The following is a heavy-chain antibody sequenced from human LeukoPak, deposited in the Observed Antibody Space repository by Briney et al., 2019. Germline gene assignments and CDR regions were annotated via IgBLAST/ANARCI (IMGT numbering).Heavy chain of an antibody. CDR3: AKSRSSEGLDY. D-gene: IGHD2-15*01. CDR1: GFTFDDYA. CDR2: ISWNSGSI. Sequence: GRSLRLSCAASGFTFDDYAMHWVRQAPGKGLEWVSGISWNSGSIGYADSVEGRFTISRDNAKNSLYLQMNSLRAEDMALYYCAKSRSSEGLDYWGQGTLVTVSS. V-gene: IGHV3-9*03. J-gene: IGHJ4*02.